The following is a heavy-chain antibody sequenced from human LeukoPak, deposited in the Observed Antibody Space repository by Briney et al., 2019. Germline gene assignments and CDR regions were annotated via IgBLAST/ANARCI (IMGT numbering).Heavy chain of an antibody. J-gene: IGHJ4*02. CDR3: AKDHLGFPANYFDY. CDR2: IRYDGSNK. D-gene: IGHD3-10*01. Sequence: GGSLRLSCAASGFTFSSYGMHWVRQAPGKGLEWVAFIRYDGSNKYYADSVKGRFTISRDNSKNTLYLQMNSLRAEDTAVYYCAKDHLGFPANYFDYWGQGTLVTVSS. CDR1: GFTFSSYG. V-gene: IGHV3-30*02.